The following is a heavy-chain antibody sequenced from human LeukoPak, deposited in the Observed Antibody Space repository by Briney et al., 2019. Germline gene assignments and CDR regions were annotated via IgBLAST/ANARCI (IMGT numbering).Heavy chain of an antibody. CDR1: GFTLSSYG. CDR3: AKAQSSYYYNSSGHLPFDY. Sequence: PGGSLRLSCAASGFTLSSYGMHWVRPAPPKGLEWVAVISYDGSNKYYADSVKDRFTSSRDNSKSTLYLQMNSMRADDTAVYYCAKAQSSYYYNSSGHLPFDYWGQGTLVTVSS. D-gene: IGHD3-22*01. J-gene: IGHJ4*02. V-gene: IGHV3-30*18. CDR2: ISYDGSNK.